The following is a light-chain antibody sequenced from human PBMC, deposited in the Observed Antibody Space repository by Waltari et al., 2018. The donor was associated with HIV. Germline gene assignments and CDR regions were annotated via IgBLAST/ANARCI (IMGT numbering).Light chain of an antibody. CDR3: HQYGASPRT. CDR1: QSVTSSH. V-gene: IGKV3-20*01. J-gene: IGKJ2*01. Sequence: SCRASQSVTSSHLAWYQQRPGQSPRLLIYGASSRANGIPDRFSGSGSGTEFTLTITRLEPEEFAVYYCHQYGASPRTFGQGTKLEIK. CDR2: GAS.